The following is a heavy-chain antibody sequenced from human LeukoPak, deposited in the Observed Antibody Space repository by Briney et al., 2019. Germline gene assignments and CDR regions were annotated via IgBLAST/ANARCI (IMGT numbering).Heavy chain of an antibody. V-gene: IGHV3-66*01. J-gene: IGHJ3*02. CDR1: GLTVSSNY. CDR3: ARTDYYESSGYGAAFDI. Sequence: GGSLRLSCAASGLTVSSNYMSWVRQAPGKGLECVSVIHSGGSTYYADSVTGRFTISRDKSKNTLYLQMNSLRAEDTAVYYCARTDYYESSGYGAAFDIWGQGTMVTVSS. D-gene: IGHD3-22*01. CDR2: IHSGGST.